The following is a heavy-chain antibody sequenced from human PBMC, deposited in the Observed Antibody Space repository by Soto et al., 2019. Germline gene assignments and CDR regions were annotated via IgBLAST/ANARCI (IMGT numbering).Heavy chain of an antibody. CDR2: INHSGST. CDR3: ARDKLTGLFDY. J-gene: IGHJ4*02. CDR1: VGSFSGYS. V-gene: IGHV4-34*01. D-gene: IGHD2-8*02. Sequence: SETLSLTCAVYVGSFSGYSWTWIRQPPGTGLEWIGEINHSGSTNYNPSLKSRVTISVDTSKNQFSLKLTSVTAADTAVYYCARDKLTGLFDYWGQGTLVTVSS.